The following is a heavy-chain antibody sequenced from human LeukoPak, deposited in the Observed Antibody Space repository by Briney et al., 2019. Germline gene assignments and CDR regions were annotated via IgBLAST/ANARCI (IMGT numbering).Heavy chain of an antibody. CDR3: ARDRPTVITIFGVVNYYYYGMDV. J-gene: IGHJ6*02. CDR1: GYTFTSYH. Sequence: ASVKVSCKASGYTFTSYHMHWVRQAPGQGLEWMGRINPNSGGTNYAQKFQGRVTMTRDTSISTAYMELSRLRSDDTAVYYCARDRPTVITIFGVVNYYYYGMDVWGQGTTVTVSS. V-gene: IGHV1-2*06. CDR2: INPNSGGT. D-gene: IGHD3-3*01.